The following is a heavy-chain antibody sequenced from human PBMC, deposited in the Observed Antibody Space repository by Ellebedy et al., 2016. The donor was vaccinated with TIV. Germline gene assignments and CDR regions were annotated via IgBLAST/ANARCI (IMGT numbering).Heavy chain of an antibody. CDR3: ANMGRPLVGARVDY. V-gene: IGHV3-21*04. J-gene: IGHJ4*02. D-gene: IGHD1-26*01. CDR1: GFTFSSYS. CDR2: ISSSSSYI. Sequence: GGSLRLXXAASGFTFSSYSMNWVRQAPGKGLEWVSSISSSSSYIYYADSVKGRFTISRDNSKNTLYLQMNSLRAEDTAVYYCANMGRPLVGARVDYWGQGTLVTVSS.